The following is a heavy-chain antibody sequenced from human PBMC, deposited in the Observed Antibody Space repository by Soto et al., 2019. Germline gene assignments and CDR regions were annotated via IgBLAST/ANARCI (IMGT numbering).Heavy chain of an antibody. Sequence: SGPTLVNPTQTLTLTCTVSGFSLTTTGVGVGWIRQPPGKALECLSFIYWDDDKRYSPSLKNRLTITNDIYKNQVFLTVTNMDPVDTATYYFARSLGVYYDILTGYQANWFDPWGQGTLVTVSS. CDR2: IYWDDDK. V-gene: IGHV2-5*02. CDR1: GFSLTTTGVG. J-gene: IGHJ5*02. D-gene: IGHD3-9*01. CDR3: ARSLGVYYDILTGYQANWFDP.